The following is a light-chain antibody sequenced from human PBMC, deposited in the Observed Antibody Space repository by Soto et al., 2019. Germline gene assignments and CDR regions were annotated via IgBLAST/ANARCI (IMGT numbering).Light chain of an antibody. CDR3: CSYAGRFVV. V-gene: IGLV2-11*01. CDR2: DVS. J-gene: IGLJ2*01. CDR1: SSDVGGYNY. Sequence: QSALTQPRSVSGSPGQSVTISCTGTSSDVGGYNYVSWYQQHPGKAPKLMIYDVSKRPSGVPDRFSGSKSGNTASLTISGLQAEDEADYCCSYAGRFVVFGGGTKLTVL.